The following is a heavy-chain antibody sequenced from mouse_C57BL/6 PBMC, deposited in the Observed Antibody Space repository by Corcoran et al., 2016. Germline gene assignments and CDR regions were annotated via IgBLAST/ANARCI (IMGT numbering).Heavy chain of an antibody. D-gene: IGHD1-1*01. CDR3: TTIDYEGFAY. CDR2: IDPEDGDT. Sequence: EVQLQQSGAELVRQGASVKLSCTASGLNIKDYYMHWVKQRPEQGLEWIGRIDPEDGDTEYAPKFQGKATMTADKSSNTAYLQLSSLTSEDTAVYYCTTIDYEGFAYWGQGTLVTVSA. J-gene: IGHJ3*01. CDR1: GLNIKDYY. V-gene: IGHV14-1*01.